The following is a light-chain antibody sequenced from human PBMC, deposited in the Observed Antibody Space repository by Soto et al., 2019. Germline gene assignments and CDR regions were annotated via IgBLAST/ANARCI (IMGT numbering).Light chain of an antibody. Sequence: IQMTQSPSSLSASVGDRVTITCRASQDIYTFLAWYQQRAGKAPELLIYDASTLQAGVPSRFSGDGFGTHFTLPISSLQPEDVATYYCQHYNKAPWTFGQGTKV. CDR1: QDIYTF. CDR2: DAS. CDR3: QHYNKAPWT. V-gene: IGKV1-27*01. J-gene: IGKJ1*01.